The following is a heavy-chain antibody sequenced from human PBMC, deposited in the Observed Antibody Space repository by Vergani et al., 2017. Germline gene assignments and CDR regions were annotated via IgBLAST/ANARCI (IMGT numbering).Heavy chain of an antibody. CDR3: AKESDSISWYCPLAY. J-gene: IGHJ4*02. D-gene: IGHD6-13*01. CDR2: ISGSGGST. Sequence: EVQLLESGGGLVQPGGSLRLSCAASGFTFSSYAMSWVRQAPGKGLEWVSAISGSGGSTYYADSVKGRFTSSRDNSKNTLYLQINSLRAEDTAVYYCAKESDSISWYCPLAYWGQGTLVTVSS. V-gene: IGHV3-23*01. CDR1: GFTFSSYA.